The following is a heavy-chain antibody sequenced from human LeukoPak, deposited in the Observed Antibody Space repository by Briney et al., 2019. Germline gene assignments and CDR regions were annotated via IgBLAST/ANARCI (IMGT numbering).Heavy chain of an antibody. Sequence: GGSLRLSCAASGFTFSSYAMHWVRQAPGKGLEYVSAITSDGGNTYYAHSVRGRFTISRDNSKNTLYLQMGSLRVEDMAVYYCARERGYIYGYAYDIWGQGTMVIVSS. CDR1: GFTFSSYA. V-gene: IGHV3-64*01. J-gene: IGHJ3*02. CDR2: ITSDGGNT. D-gene: IGHD5-18*01. CDR3: ARERGYIYGYAYDI.